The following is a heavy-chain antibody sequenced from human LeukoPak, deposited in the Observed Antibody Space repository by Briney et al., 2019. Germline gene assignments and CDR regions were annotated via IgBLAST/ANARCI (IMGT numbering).Heavy chain of an antibody. CDR2: ISSSGRTV. V-gene: IGHV3-48*01. D-gene: IGHD2/OR15-2a*01. CDR1: EFSLSSYS. Sequence: GGSLRLSCAASEFSLSSYSMDWFRQTPGKGLEWISYISSSGRTVYYADSVEGRFTVSRDNAKNALYLEMNDLRAEDSAVYYCARDSTPTLCHRNWFDPWGQGTLVTVSS. J-gene: IGHJ5*02. CDR3: ARDSTPTLCHRNWFDP.